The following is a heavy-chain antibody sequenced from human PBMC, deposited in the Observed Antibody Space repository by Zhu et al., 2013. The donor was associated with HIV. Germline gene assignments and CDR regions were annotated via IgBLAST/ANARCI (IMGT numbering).Heavy chain of an antibody. D-gene: IGHD4-17*01. CDR1: GFTFSSYE. J-gene: IGHJ4*02. V-gene: IGHV3-48*03. Sequence: EVQLVESGGGLVQPGGSLRLSCAASGFTFSSYEMNWVRQAPGKGLEWVSYISSSGSLIYYADSVKGRFTISRDNAKKSLYLQMNSLRAEDTAVYYCARAGEYRFDYWGQGTLVTVSS. CDR2: ISSSGSLI. CDR3: ARAGEYRFDY.